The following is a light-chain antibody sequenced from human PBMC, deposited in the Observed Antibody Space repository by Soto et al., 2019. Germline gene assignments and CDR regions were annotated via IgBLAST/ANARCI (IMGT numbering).Light chain of an antibody. CDR2: DVS. J-gene: IGLJ1*01. V-gene: IGLV2-11*01. CDR3: CSYAGSYTSLYV. Sequence: QSVLAQPRSVSGSPGQSVTISCTGTSSDVGGYNYVSWYQQHPGKAPKLMIYDVSKRPSGVPDRFSGSKSGNTASLTISGLQAVDEADYYCCSYAGSYTSLYVFGTGTKVTV. CDR1: SSDVGGYNY.